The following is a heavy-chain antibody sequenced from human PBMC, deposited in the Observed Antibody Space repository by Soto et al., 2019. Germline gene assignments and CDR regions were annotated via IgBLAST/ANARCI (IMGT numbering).Heavy chain of an antibody. J-gene: IGHJ5*02. CDR1: GGSISSGGYS. CDR2: IYHSGST. V-gene: IGHV4-30-2*01. Sequence: SETLSLTCAVSGGSISSGGYSWSLIRQPPGKGLEWIGYIYHSGSTYYNPSLKSRVTISVDRSKNQFSLNLTSVTAADTAVYYCGRSVDSAMVDNWSDPWGQGTLVTVSS. CDR3: GRSVDSAMVDNWSDP. D-gene: IGHD5-18*01.